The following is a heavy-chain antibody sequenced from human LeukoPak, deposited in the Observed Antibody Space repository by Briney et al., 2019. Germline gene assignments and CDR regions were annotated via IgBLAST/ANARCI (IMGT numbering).Heavy chain of an antibody. CDR1: GFPFSSYG. D-gene: IGHD1-26*01. Sequence: GGSLRLSCAASGFPFSSYGMHWVRQAPGKGLEWVAVISYDGSNKYYADSVKGRFTISRDNSKNTLYLQMNSLRAEDTAVYYCAKVIVGATGFFDYWGQGTLVTVSS. CDR3: AKVIVGATGFFDY. V-gene: IGHV3-30*18. CDR2: ISYDGSNK. J-gene: IGHJ4*02.